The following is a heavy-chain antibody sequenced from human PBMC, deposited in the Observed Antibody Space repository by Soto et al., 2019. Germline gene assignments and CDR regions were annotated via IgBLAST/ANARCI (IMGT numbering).Heavy chain of an antibody. CDR1: GGSISSGGYY. Sequence: QVQLQESGPGLVKPSQTLSLTCTVSGGSISSGGYYWSWIRQHPGKGLEWIGYIYYSGSTYYNPSLKSRVTISVDTSKNQFSLKLSFVTAADTAVYYCARTRTAMVIVDYFDYWGQGTLVTVSS. CDR3: ARTRTAMVIVDYFDY. CDR2: IYYSGST. J-gene: IGHJ4*02. D-gene: IGHD5-18*01. V-gene: IGHV4-31*03.